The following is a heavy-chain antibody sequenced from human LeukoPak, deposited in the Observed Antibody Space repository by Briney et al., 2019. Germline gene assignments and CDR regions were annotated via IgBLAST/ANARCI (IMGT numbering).Heavy chain of an antibody. D-gene: IGHD6-6*01. Sequence: HGESLKISCKASGYSFTSYWIGWVRQMPGKGLEWMGIIDPSDSETRYTPSFQGQVTISVDKSISTAYLQWSSLKASDTAMYYCARLMESSSSCDYWGQGTLVTVSS. CDR2: IDPSDSET. V-gene: IGHV5-51*01. CDR3: ARLMESSSSCDY. J-gene: IGHJ4*02. CDR1: GYSFTSYW.